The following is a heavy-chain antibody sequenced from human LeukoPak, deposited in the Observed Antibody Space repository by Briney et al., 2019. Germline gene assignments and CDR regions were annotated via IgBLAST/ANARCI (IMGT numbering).Heavy chain of an antibody. Sequence: GEPLRLSCADSGFDFTRSAMTWVRQAPGRGLEWVASIGGAGGGITAGMTYYSDSVKGRFTISRDNSKNTLYLQMDSLRAEDTAIYYCASSSSGWYKFDYWGQGTLVTVPS. J-gene: IGHJ4*02. D-gene: IGHD6-19*01. V-gene: IGHV3-23*01. CDR3: ASSSSGWYKFDY. CDR1: GFDFTRSA. CDR2: IGGAGGGITAGMT.